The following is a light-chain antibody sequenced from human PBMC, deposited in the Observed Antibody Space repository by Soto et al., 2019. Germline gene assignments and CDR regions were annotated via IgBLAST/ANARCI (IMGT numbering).Light chain of an antibody. V-gene: IGKV3-11*01. CDR2: DAS. CDR1: ESVGNY. Sequence: IVLTQSPATLSLSPGERATLSCRASESVGNYLAWYQEKPGQAPRLLIYDASTRAAGIPDRFSGSGSGTDFTLTITRLEPEDSAVYYCQQHSDWPLTFGGGTKVDIK. J-gene: IGKJ4*01. CDR3: QQHSDWPLT.